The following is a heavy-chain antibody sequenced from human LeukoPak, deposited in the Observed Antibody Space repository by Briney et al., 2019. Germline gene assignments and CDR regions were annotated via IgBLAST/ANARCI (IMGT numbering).Heavy chain of an antibody. D-gene: IGHD1-14*01. CDR3: AKRNQMRVFDY. CDR2: IYYSGST. Sequence: SETLSLTCTVSGGPISSSSYYWGWIRQPPGKGLEWIGSIYYSGSTYYNPSLKSRVTISVDTSKNQFSLKLSSVTAADTAVYYCAKRNQMRVFDYWGQGTLVTVSS. J-gene: IGHJ4*02. CDR1: GGPISSSSYY. V-gene: IGHV4-39*01.